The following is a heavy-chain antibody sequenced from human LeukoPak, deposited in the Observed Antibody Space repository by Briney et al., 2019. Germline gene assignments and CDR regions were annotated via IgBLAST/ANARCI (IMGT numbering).Heavy chain of an antibody. CDR3: GKASSDSSGWSYC. J-gene: IGHJ4*02. V-gene: IGHV3-23*01. D-gene: IGHD6-19*01. Sequence: GGSLRLSCAASGFTFSSYAMTWVRQAPGKGLEWVSTISGSGGSTYNADSVKGRFTIFRDNSKNTLYLQMNSLRAEDTAVYYCGKASSDSSGWSYCWGQGTLVTVSS. CDR1: GFTFSSYA. CDR2: ISGSGGST.